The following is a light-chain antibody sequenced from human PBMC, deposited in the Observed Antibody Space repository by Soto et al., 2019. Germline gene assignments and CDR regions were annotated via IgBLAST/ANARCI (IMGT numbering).Light chain of an antibody. Sequence: DIPMTQSPSTLSASVGDMVTITCRASQSISSWLAWYQQKPGKAPKVMIYDASSLESGVPSRFSGSGSGTECTLTISSLQPDDVSTYYCQHYNSYSEALGQGTKVDIK. CDR2: DAS. V-gene: IGKV1-5*01. CDR3: QHYNSYSEA. J-gene: IGKJ1*01. CDR1: QSISSW.